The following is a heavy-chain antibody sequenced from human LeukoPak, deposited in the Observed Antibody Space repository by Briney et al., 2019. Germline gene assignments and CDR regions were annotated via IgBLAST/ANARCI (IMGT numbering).Heavy chain of an antibody. CDR1: GGSFSGYY. CDR3: ARGLTNMDV. Sequence: ASETLSLTCAVYGGSFSGYYWSWIRQPPGKGLEWIGEINHSGSTNYNPSLKSRVTISVDTSKNQFSLKLSSVTAADTAVYYCARGLTNMDVWGQGTTVTVSS. J-gene: IGHJ6*02. CDR2: INHSGST. D-gene: IGHD4-11*01. V-gene: IGHV4-34*01.